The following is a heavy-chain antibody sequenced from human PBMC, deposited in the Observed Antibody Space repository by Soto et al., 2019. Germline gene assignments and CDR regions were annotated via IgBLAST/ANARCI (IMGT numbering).Heavy chain of an antibody. J-gene: IGHJ4*02. D-gene: IGHD3-16*01. CDR2: IRHDGSKK. Sequence: VELVESGGGVVQPGMSLRLSWAASGFTFSDYGMHWVRRAPGKGLEWVAVIRHDGSKKYYADSVRGRFTISRDNSKNTVYHQMDSLRAEDTAMYYCARGDVSYGNYYASDYWGQGTLVTVSS. CDR3: ARGDVSYGNYYASDY. CDR1: GFTFSDYG. V-gene: IGHV3-33*01.